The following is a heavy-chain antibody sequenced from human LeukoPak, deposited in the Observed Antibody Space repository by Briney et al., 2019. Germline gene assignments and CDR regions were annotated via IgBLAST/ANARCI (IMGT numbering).Heavy chain of an antibody. J-gene: IGHJ3*02. Sequence: SETLSLTCAVYGGSFSGYYWSWIRQPPGKGREWIGEINHSRSTSYNPYLKSRVTISVDTSKNQFSLKLSSVTAADPAVYYCASLGSSVAAAFDIWGQGTMVTVSS. CDR3: ASLGSSVAAAFDI. CDR2: INHSRST. V-gene: IGHV4-34*01. D-gene: IGHD6-19*01. CDR1: GGSFSGYY.